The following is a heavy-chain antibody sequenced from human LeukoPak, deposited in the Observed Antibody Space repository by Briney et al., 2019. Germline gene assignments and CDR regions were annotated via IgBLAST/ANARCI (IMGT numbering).Heavy chain of an antibody. Sequence: GGSLRLSCAASGFTFSTYTMAWVRQAPGGGLEWVSGIGGDGGGGTYYADSVKGRFAISRDSSKSTLYLQMNSLRVEDTAVYYCVKDFGRNLGGPGSWGRGTLVSVSS. CDR1: GFTFSTYT. V-gene: IGHV3-23*01. CDR3: VKDFGRNLGGPGS. J-gene: IGHJ5*02. CDR2: IGGDGGGGT. D-gene: IGHD3-10*01.